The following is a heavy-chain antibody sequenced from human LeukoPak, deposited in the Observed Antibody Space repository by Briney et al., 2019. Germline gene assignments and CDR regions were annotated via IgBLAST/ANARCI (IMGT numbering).Heavy chain of an antibody. CDR3: VRHDSYIPY. CDR1: GFTFNNYA. CDR2: ISDSGGST. V-gene: IGHV3-23*01. Sequence: GGSLRLSCAASGFTFNNYAMSWVRQAPGKGLEWVSGISDSGGSTYYADSVKGRFTISGDNSKNTVHLQLNNLRVDDTAVYFCVRHDSYIPYWGQGTLVTVSS. D-gene: IGHD5-18*01. J-gene: IGHJ4*02.